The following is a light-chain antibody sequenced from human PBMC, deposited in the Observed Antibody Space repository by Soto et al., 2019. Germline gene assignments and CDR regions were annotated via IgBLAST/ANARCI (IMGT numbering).Light chain of an antibody. J-gene: IGKJ1*01. Sequence: EIVMTQSPATLSVSPGERATLSCRASQNINSDYFAWYQQKPGQAPRLLIFGASTRATGIPDRFSGSGSGTEFTLTISSLQPDDFATYYCQQYSSYPWTFGQGTKVDIK. CDR3: QQYSSYPWT. CDR1: QNINSDY. CDR2: GAS. V-gene: IGKV3-20*01.